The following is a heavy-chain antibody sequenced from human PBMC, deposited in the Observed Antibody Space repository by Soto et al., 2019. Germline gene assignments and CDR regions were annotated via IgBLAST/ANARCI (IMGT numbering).Heavy chain of an antibody. J-gene: IGHJ4*02. D-gene: IGHD5-12*01. CDR2: IYYRANP. CDR1: GWSISSYY. V-gene: IGHV4-59*08. CDR3: ARHYRDGYDYLDY. Sequence: QVQLQESGPGLVKPSETLSLTCTVSGWSISSYYWSWIRQPPGKGLEWIGYIYYRANPNYNPSLKFRVTISQDTSKNQFSLKLSSVTAADTAVYYCARHYRDGYDYLDYWGQGTLVTVSS.